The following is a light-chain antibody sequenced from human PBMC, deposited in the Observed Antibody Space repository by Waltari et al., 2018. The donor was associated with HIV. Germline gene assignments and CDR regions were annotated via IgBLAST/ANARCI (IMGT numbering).Light chain of an antibody. CDR1: SSNIGSNY. J-gene: IGLJ2*01. Sequence: QSLLTQSPSASGAPGQRVTISCSGSSSNIGSNYVYWYQQLPGMAPKLLIYRDGQRPSGVPDRFSASKSGTSASLDISGLRSEDETDYYCVAWDDTLSGPVFGGGTKLTVL. CDR2: RDG. CDR3: VAWDDTLSGPV. V-gene: IGLV1-47*01.